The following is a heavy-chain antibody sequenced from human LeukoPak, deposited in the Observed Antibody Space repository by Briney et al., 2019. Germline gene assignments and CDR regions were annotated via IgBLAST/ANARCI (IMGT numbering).Heavy chain of an antibody. V-gene: IGHV4-59*12. D-gene: IGHD3-10*01. Sequence: PSETLSLTCTVSGGSISSNFWSWIRQPPGKGLEWIGYIYYSGSTNYNPSLKSRVTISVDTSKIQFSLRLSSVTAADTAVYYCARGVDYYGVWGQGTLVTVSS. CDR1: GGSISSNF. CDR3: ARGVDYYGV. J-gene: IGHJ4*02. CDR2: IYYSGST.